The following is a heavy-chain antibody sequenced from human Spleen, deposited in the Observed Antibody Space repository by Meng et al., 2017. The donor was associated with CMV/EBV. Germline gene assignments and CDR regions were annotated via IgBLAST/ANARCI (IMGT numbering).Heavy chain of an antibody. Sequence: GGSLRLSCAASGFTFSSYSMNWVRQAPGKGLEWVSRINSDETSTNYADSVRGRFTISRDNAKNTLYLQMNSLRAEDTAVYYCASESGSYWGVDYWDQGTLVTVSS. V-gene: IGHV3-74*01. CDR3: ASESGSYWGVDY. D-gene: IGHD1-26*01. J-gene: IGHJ4*02. CDR1: GFTFSSYS. CDR2: INSDETST.